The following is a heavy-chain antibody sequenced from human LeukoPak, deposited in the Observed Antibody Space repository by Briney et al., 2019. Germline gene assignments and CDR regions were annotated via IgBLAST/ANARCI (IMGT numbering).Heavy chain of an antibody. CDR2: ITWNGGST. J-gene: IGHJ4*02. CDR1: GFTFDDYG. D-gene: IGHD6-19*01. V-gene: IGHV3-20*04. CDR3: AKDRGAVAGLSFDY. Sequence: PGGSLRLSCAASGFTFDDYGMSWVRQAPGKGLEWVSSITWNGGSTYYVDSVKGRFTISRDNSKNTLYLQINSLRAEDTAVYYCAKDRGAVAGLSFDYWGQGTQVTVSS.